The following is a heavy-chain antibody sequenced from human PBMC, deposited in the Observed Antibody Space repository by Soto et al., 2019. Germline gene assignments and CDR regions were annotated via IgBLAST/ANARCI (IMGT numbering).Heavy chain of an antibody. J-gene: IGHJ4*02. D-gene: IGHD3-10*01. CDR1: GGSFSDYY. Sequence: QVQLQQWGAGLLKPSETLSLTCAVYGGSFSDYYWSWIRQPPGKGLEWIGEINHSGSTNYNPSLKSRVTISVDTSKNQFSLKLSSVTAADTAVYYCARTWAGSGSYGDYWGQGTLVTVSS. V-gene: IGHV4-34*01. CDR2: INHSGST. CDR3: ARTWAGSGSYGDY.